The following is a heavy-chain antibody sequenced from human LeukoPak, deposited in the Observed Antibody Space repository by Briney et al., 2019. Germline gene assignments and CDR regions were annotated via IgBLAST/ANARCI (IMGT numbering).Heavy chain of an antibody. CDR3: ARDSRGSYLGY. J-gene: IGHJ4*02. Sequence: SETLSSTCTVSGGSISSYYWSWIRQPPGKGLEWIGYIYYSGSTNYNPSLKSRVTISVDTSKNQFSLKLSSVTAADTAVYYCARDSRGSYLGYWGQGTLVTVSS. V-gene: IGHV4-59*01. D-gene: IGHD1-26*01. CDR1: GGSISSYY. CDR2: IYYSGST.